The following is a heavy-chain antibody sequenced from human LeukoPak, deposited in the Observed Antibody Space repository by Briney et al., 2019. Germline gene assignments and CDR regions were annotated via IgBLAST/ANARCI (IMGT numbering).Heavy chain of an antibody. Sequence: GASVKVSCKASGYTFTSYYMHWVRQAPGQGLEWMGIINPSGGSTSYAQKFQGRVTMTRDMSTSTVYMELSSVRSEDTAVYYCARDLLGYSYGSLGGLDYWGQGTLVTVSS. CDR3: ARDLLGYSYGSLGGLDY. V-gene: IGHV1-46*01. D-gene: IGHD5-18*01. CDR1: GYTFTSYY. J-gene: IGHJ4*02. CDR2: INPSGGST.